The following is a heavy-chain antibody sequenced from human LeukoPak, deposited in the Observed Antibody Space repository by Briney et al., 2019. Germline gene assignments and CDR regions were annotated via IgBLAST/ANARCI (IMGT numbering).Heavy chain of an antibody. Sequence: PGGSLRLSCAASEFIFSSCSINWVRQAPGKGLEWVSYISSSSSTIYYADSVKGRFTISRDNAKNSLYLQMNSLRAEDTAVYYCARTQKSSSGYYFFDYWGQGTLVTVSS. CDR2: ISSSSSTI. D-gene: IGHD3-22*01. CDR3: ARTQKSSSGYYFFDY. J-gene: IGHJ4*02. CDR1: EFIFSSCS. V-gene: IGHV3-48*04.